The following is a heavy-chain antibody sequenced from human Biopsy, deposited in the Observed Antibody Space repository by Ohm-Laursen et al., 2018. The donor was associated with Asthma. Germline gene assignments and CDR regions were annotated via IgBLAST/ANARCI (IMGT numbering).Heavy chain of an antibody. CDR1: GGSVSTGSYY. V-gene: IGHV4-61*01. D-gene: IGHD3-10*01. J-gene: IGHJ6*02. Sequence: SETLSLTCTVSGGSVSTGSYYWSWIRQPPGKVLEWLGYIYYTGSDNYNPSLKSRVTISVDTSKNQFSLRLNSVTAADTAVYYCARGPNYHGSGRAPIGMDVWGQGTTVTVSS. CDR3: ARGPNYHGSGRAPIGMDV. CDR2: IYYTGSD.